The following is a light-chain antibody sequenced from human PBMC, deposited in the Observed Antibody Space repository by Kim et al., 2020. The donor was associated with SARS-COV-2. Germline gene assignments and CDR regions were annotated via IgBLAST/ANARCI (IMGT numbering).Light chain of an antibody. CDR1: SSDVGSYNL. V-gene: IGLV2-23*01. Sequence: GLSITISCTGTSSDVGSYNLVAWYQQHPGKAPKLVIYEDSKRPSGVSNRFSGSKSGNTASLTISGLQAEDEADYYCCSYARSITYVFGTGTKVTVL. CDR2: EDS. J-gene: IGLJ1*01. CDR3: CSYARSITYV.